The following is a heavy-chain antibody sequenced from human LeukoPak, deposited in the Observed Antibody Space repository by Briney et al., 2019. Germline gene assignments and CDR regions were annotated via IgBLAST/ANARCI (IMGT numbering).Heavy chain of an antibody. Sequence: GGSLSLSCAASGITFSDYEMNWVRQAPGKGLEWVSYITTTSAGSVTYYAASVKGRFTISRDSAKNSLYLQMNSLRAEDTALYYCAKEKTAVSGDAVDTWGQGILVTVSS. CDR2: ITTTSAGSVT. CDR1: GITFSDYE. V-gene: IGHV3-48*03. J-gene: IGHJ3*02. CDR3: AKEKTAVSGDAVDT. D-gene: IGHD4-17*01.